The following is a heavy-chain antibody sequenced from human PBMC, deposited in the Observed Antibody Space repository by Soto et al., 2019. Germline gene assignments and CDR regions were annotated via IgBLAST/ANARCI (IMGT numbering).Heavy chain of an antibody. J-gene: IGHJ4*02. V-gene: IGHV3-64D*08. CDR2: INSAGGST. Sequence: PGGSLRLSYSASTFTFSNFAMHWVRQAPGKGLEYVSTINSAGGSTYYADSVKGRFTISRDNSKNPLYLQMSSLRADDTAIYYCVKDHGGWLPSPPQFDNWGQGTLVTVSS. CDR1: TFTFSNFA. D-gene: IGHD5-12*01. CDR3: VKDHGGWLPSPPQFDN.